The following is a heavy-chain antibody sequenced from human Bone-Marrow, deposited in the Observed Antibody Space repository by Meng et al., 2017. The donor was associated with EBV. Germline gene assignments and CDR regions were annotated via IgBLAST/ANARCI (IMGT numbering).Heavy chain of an antibody. CDR3: ASESGRGFTPDY. CDR1: GGTFRSDA. V-gene: IGHV1-69*01. CDR2: LIPMSDAP. J-gene: IGHJ4*02. D-gene: IGHD3-10*01. Sequence: QVQLAQSGAEVKKPGSSVKGSCKTSGGTFRSDAISWVRQAPGQGLEWMGGLIPMSDAPHYAQKFQGRVTITADESTSTHYMDLSGLRSEDTAVYYCASESGRGFTPDYWGQGTLVTVSS.